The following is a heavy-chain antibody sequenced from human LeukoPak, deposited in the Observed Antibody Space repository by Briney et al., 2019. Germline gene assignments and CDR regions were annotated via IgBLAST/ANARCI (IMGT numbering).Heavy chain of an antibody. CDR2: ICYSGST. D-gene: IGHD3-9*01. V-gene: IGHV4-61*08. CDR1: DASVSSTGYY. J-gene: IGHJ4*02. Sequence: SETLSLTCTVSDASVSSTGYYWSWIRQPPGKGLEWIGYICYSGSTNYNPSLKSRVTISVDTSKNQFSLKLSSVTAADTAVYYCARGRYYDILTGYSAAFDYWGQGTLVTVSS. CDR3: ARGRYYDILTGYSAAFDY.